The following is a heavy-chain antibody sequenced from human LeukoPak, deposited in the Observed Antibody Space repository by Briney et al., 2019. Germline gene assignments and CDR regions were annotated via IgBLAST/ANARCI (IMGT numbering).Heavy chain of an antibody. V-gene: IGHV3-48*01. CDR2: ISSSSSTI. CDR3: AREEVAAAGLD. CDR1: GFTFSSYS. J-gene: IGHJ4*02. Sequence: GGSLRLSCAASGFTFSSYSMNWVRQAPGKGLEWVSSISSSSSTIYYADSVKGRFTISRDNAKNSLYLQMNSLRAEGTAVYYCAREEVAAAGLDWGQGTLVTVSS. D-gene: IGHD6-13*01.